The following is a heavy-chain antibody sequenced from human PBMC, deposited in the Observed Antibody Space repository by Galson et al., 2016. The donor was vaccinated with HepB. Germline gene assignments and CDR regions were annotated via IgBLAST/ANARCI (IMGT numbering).Heavy chain of an antibody. V-gene: IGHV4-34*01. CDR1: GASLSCHY. CDR3: ARHRYPSGWYALDS. CDR2: IPDSGST. J-gene: IGHJ4*02. Sequence: ETLSSTCGVSGASLSCHYYSWLRHRPGKGLERIGQIPDSGSTNYNATLKSRLSITTDTPKNKFPLKLDPVTAADTAIYYCARHRYPSGWYALDSWGQGTLVTVSS. D-gene: IGHD6-19*01.